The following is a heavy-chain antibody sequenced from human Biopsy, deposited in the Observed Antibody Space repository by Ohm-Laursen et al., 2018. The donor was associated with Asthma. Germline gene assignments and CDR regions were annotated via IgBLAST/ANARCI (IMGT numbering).Heavy chain of an antibody. Sequence: GESLRISCKASGYTFSDSWIGWVRQMPGKGLEWMGIIFAANSGTKYSPSFQGQVTISADMSISTAFLQWSSLKASDTAIYYCARFIDGTFFVDYWGQGTLVTVSS. D-gene: IGHD1-7*01. V-gene: IGHV5-51*01. CDR1: GYTFSDSW. CDR2: IFAANSGT. J-gene: IGHJ4*02. CDR3: ARFIDGTFFVDY.